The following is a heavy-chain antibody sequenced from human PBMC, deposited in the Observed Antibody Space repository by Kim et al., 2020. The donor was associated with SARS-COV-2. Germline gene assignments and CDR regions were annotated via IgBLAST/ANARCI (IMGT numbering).Heavy chain of an antibody. CDR1: GFTFSSYG. J-gene: IGHJ4*02. CDR3: AKGLDSSGWYGY. CDR2: ISYDGSNK. Sequence: GGSLRLSCAASGFTFSSYGMHWVRQAPGKGLEWVAVISYDGSNKYYADSVKGRFTISRDNSKNTLYLQMNSLRAEDTAVYYCAKGLDSSGWYGYWGQGTLVTVSS. V-gene: IGHV3-30*18. D-gene: IGHD6-19*01.